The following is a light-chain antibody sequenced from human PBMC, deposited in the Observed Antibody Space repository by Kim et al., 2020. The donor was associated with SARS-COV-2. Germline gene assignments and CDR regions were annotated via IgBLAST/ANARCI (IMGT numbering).Light chain of an antibody. CDR1: QNIRDE. CDR2: SAS. V-gene: IGKV1-39*01. J-gene: IGKJ2*01. Sequence: ASVGDRVTITCRASQNIRDELNWYQQRPGKAPNLLIYSASTLQTGVPSRFSGSGSGTDFTLTINNLQHEDVATYFCQQSYSTPYTFAQGTKLEI. CDR3: QQSYSTPYT.